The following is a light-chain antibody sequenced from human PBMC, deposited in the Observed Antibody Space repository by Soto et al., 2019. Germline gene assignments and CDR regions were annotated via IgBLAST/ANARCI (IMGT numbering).Light chain of an antibody. Sequence: NFMLTQPHSVSESPGKTVTISCTRSRGSVSTYFVQWYQQRPGSAPTTVIYEDKKRPSGVPDRFSGSIDSSSNSASLSISGLKTEDEADYYCQSYDNNNHVVFGGGTKLTVL. CDR2: EDK. CDR1: RGSVSTYF. J-gene: IGLJ2*01. V-gene: IGLV6-57*04. CDR3: QSYDNNNHVV.